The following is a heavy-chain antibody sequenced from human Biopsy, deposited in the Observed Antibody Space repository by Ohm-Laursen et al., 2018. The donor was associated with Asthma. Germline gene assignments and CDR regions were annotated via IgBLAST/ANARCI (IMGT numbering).Heavy chain of an antibody. D-gene: IGHD1-14*01. CDR3: TRHNDY. Sequence: HTQTLTLTCSFSGFSLSSSGANVNWIRQPPGKALEWLARIDWEEDKFYSTSLRTRLTISKGSSEDQVVLTMTNMGPVDTATYYCTRHNDYWGPGILVTVSS. CDR1: GFSLSSSGAN. J-gene: IGHJ4*02. V-gene: IGHV2-70*04. CDR2: IDWEEDK.